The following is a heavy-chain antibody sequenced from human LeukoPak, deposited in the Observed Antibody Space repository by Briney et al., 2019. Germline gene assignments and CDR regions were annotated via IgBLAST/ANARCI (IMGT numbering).Heavy chain of an antibody. J-gene: IGHJ4*02. CDR1: GGSLSGYF. CDR3: AREGRMSMGIEY. Sequence: SETLSLTCGVYGGSLSGYFWSWIRQPPGKGLEWIGEINHSGTTNFNPSLKSRVTISVDTSKNQFSLKLGSVTAADTGVYFCAREGRMSMGIEYWGQGTPVTVSS. D-gene: IGHD4/OR15-4a*01. V-gene: IGHV4-34*01. CDR2: INHSGTT.